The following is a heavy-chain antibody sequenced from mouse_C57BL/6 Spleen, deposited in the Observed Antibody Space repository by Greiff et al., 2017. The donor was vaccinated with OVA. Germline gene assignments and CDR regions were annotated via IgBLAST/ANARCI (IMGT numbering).Heavy chain of an antibody. CDR1: GYTFTSYW. Sequence: VKLQQPGAELVRPGSSVKLSCKASGYTFTSYWMHWVKQRPIQGLEWIGNIDPSDSETHYNQKFKDKATLTVDKSSSTAYMQLSSLTSEDSAVYYCARYDYYGSSSWYFDVWGTGTTVTVSS. CDR3: ARYDYYGSSSWYFDV. V-gene: IGHV1-52*01. D-gene: IGHD1-1*01. CDR2: IDPSDSET. J-gene: IGHJ1*03.